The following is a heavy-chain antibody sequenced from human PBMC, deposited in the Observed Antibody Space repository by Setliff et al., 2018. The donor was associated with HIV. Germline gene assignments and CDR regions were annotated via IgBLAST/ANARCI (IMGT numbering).Heavy chain of an antibody. CDR1: GASISSSDYY. Sequence: SETLSLTCTVSGASISSSDYYWGWIRQPPGKGLEWIGSFYYSWNTYYNPSLKSRVTISVDTSKNQFSLKLSSVTAADTAVYYCARHSITRVVGVPERDDAFDIWGQGTMVTVS. V-gene: IGHV4-39*01. CDR3: ARHSITRVVGVPERDDAFDI. J-gene: IGHJ3*02. D-gene: IGHD3-3*01. CDR2: FYYSWNT.